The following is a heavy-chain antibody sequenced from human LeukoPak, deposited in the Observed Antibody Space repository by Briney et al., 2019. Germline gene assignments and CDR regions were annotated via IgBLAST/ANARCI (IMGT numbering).Heavy chain of an antibody. CDR2: ISPYNGDT. CDR1: GYTFKNNG. D-gene: IGHD1-26*01. Sequence: ASVKVSCKTSGYTFKNNGISWVRQAPGQGLEWMGWISPYNGDTNYAQSLQDRLTLTTETSTNTAYMDLRGLTSDDTAVYYCVRDGQLGELFDYWGQGTLVAVSS. V-gene: IGHV1-18*01. J-gene: IGHJ4*02. CDR3: VRDGQLGELFDY.